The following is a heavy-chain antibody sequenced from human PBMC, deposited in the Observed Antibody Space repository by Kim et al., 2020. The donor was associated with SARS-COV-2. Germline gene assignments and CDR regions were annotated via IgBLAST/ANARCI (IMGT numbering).Heavy chain of an antibody. CDR3: ARHFGGGKCSGGSCYSGLNWFDP. V-gene: IGHV5-10-1*01. J-gene: IGHJ5*02. CDR2: IDPSDSYT. Sequence: ESLKISCKGSGYSFTSYWISWVRQMPGKGLEWMGRIDPSDSYTNYSPSFQGHVTISADKSISTAYLQWSSLKASATAMYYCARHFGGGKCSGGSCYSGLNWFDPWGQGTLVTVSS. CDR1: GYSFTSYW. D-gene: IGHD2-15*01.